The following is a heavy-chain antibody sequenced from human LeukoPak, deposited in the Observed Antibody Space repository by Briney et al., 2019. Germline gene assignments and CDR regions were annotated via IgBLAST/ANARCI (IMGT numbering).Heavy chain of an antibody. Sequence: GWSLRLSCAASGFTFDDYAMHWVRQAPGNGLEWVSGISWNSGSIGYAYSVKGRFTISSDNAKNSLYLQMNSLRAEDMALYYCARVSGYSTGWSSFDYWGQGALVIVSS. CDR3: ARVSGYSTGWSSFDY. CDR2: ISWNSGSI. D-gene: IGHD6-19*01. J-gene: IGHJ4*02. V-gene: IGHV3-9*03. CDR1: GFTFDDYA.